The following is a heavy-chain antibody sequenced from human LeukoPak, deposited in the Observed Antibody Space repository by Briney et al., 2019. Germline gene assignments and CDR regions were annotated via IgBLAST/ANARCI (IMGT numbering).Heavy chain of an antibody. J-gene: IGHJ4*02. CDR3: ARAMYYYDSSGYYDY. CDR2: ISAYNGNT. CDR1: GYTFTSYG. V-gene: IGHV1-18*01. Sequence: ASVKVSCKASGYTFTSYGISWVRQAPGQGLEWMGWISAYNGNTNYAQKLQGRVTMTTDTSTSTAYMELRSLRSDDTAVYCCARAMYYYDSSGYYDYWGQGTLVTVSS. D-gene: IGHD3-22*01.